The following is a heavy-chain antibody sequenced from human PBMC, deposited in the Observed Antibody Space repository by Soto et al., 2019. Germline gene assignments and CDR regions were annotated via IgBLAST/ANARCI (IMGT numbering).Heavy chain of an antibody. CDR2: LSGSGTTT. J-gene: IGHJ3*02. Sequence: PGGSLRLSCAASGFIFRNFAMSWVRQAPGKGLEWVSTLSGSGTTTYYPESLRGRFTISRDNSKNILYLQMNSLSGEDTAVYYCAKDVLELPRPRTFHIWGQGTMVPV. V-gene: IGHV3-23*01. D-gene: IGHD1-26*01. CDR1: GFIFRNFA. CDR3: AKDVLELPRPRTFHI.